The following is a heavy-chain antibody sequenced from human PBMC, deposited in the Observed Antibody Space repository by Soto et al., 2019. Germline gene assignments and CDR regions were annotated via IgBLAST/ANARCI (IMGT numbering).Heavy chain of an antibody. Sequence: QVQLVESGGGVVQPGRSLRLSCAASGFTFSSYAMHWVRQAPGKGLEWVAIVSYGGSDKYYADSVKGRFTISRDNSMNTLSLQMNSLRAEDTAVYYCARDGAPMKLEPYFFDYLVQGTLVTVSS. D-gene: IGHD1-26*01. CDR2: VSYGGSDK. J-gene: IGHJ4*02. CDR1: GFTFSSYA. V-gene: IGHV3-30-3*01. CDR3: ARDGAPMKLEPYFFDY.